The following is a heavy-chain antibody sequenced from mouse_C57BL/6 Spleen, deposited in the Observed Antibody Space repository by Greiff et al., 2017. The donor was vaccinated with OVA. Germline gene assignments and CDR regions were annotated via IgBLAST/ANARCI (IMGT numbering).Heavy chain of an antibody. CDR3: ARGGYDYDLGWFAY. Sequence: QVQLQQSGPELVKPGASVKISCKASGYAFSSSWMNWVKQRPGKGLEWIGRIYPGDGDTNYNGKFKGKATLTADKSSSTAYMQLSSLTSEDSAVYFCARGGYDYDLGWFAYWGQGTLVTVSA. D-gene: IGHD2-4*01. J-gene: IGHJ3*01. V-gene: IGHV1-82*01. CDR2: IYPGDGDT. CDR1: GYAFSSSW.